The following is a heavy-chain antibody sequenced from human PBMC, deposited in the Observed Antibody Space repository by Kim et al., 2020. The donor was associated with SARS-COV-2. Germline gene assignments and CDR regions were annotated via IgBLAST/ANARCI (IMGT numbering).Heavy chain of an antibody. D-gene: IGHD3-3*01. CDR3: ARDNDFWSGYYIDY. J-gene: IGHJ4*02. CDR2: IWYDGSNK. V-gene: IGHV3-33*01. Sequence: GGSLRLSCAASGFTFSNYGMHWVRQAPGKGLEWVAVIWYDGSNKYYADSVKGRFTISRDNSKNTLYLQMNSLRAEETAVYYCARDNDFWSGYYIDYWGQGTLVTVSS. CDR1: GFTFSNYG.